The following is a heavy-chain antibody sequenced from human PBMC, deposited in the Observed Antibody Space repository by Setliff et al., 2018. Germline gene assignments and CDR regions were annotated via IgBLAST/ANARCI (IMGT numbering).Heavy chain of an antibody. Sequence: PSETLSLTCAVSGYSISSGYYWGWIRQAPGKGLEWIASIYRSGSTYYNPSLKSRVTISVDTSKNQFSLKLSSVTAADTAVYYCARHGYYDFWSGYWIEGWFDPWGQGTLVTVSS. CDR1: GYSISSGYY. CDR3: ARHGYYDFWSGYWIEGWFDP. V-gene: IGHV4-38-2*01. D-gene: IGHD3-3*01. CDR2: IYRSGST. J-gene: IGHJ5*02.